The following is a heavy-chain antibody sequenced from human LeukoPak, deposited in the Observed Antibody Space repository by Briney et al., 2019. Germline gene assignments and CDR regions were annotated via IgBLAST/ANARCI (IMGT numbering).Heavy chain of an antibody. J-gene: IGHJ4*02. CDR1: EYQFPTHW. CDR2: IYPGDSDT. Sequence: GESLKISCKGSEYQFPTHWIGWVRPMPGKGLEWLGIIYPGDSDTRYSPSFQGLVTISADKSISTAYLQGSSLRASDTAMYYCARQTIAAAGINLDYWGQGTLVTVSS. V-gene: IGHV5-51*01. D-gene: IGHD6-13*01. CDR3: ARQTIAAAGINLDY.